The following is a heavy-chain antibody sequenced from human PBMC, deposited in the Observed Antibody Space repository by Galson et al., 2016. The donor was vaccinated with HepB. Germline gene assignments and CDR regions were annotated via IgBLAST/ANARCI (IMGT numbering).Heavy chain of an antibody. Sequence: SLRLSCAASGFTFSYYAMHWVRQAPGKGLQWVAVISYDGSDKYYADSVKGRFTISRDNSKNTLFLQMSSLRADDTAVYYCARRHEYCPPVGCSVDYWGQGTLVSVSS. CDR1: GFTFSYYA. D-gene: IGHD2/OR15-2a*01. J-gene: IGHJ4*02. V-gene: IGHV3-30*03. CDR3: ARRHEYCPPVGCSVDY. CDR2: ISYDGSDK.